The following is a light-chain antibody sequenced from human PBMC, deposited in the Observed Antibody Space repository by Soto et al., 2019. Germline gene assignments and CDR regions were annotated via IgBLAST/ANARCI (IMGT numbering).Light chain of an antibody. CDR3: QQYNEWIT. V-gene: IGKV3D-15*01. J-gene: IGKJ5*01. Sequence: MVMTQSPATLSVSPGERATLSCRASQSVRSNLAWYQQKPGQAPRLLIYGASTRATGIPARFSGRGSGTDFTLTISSLQTEDLAVYYCQQYNEWITFGQGTRLEIK. CDR2: GAS. CDR1: QSVRSN.